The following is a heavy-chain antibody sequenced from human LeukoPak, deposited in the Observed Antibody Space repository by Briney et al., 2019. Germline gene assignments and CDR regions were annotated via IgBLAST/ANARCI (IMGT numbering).Heavy chain of an antibody. CDR1: GGSISSYY. Sequence: SETLSLTCTVSGGSISSYYWSWIRQPPGKGLEWIGYIYYSGSTNYNPSLKSRVTISVDTSKNQFSLKLSSVTAADTAVYYCAKGLVYSYGFFGYWGQGTLVTVSS. CDR3: AKGLVYSYGFFGY. J-gene: IGHJ4*02. CDR2: IYYSGST. D-gene: IGHD5-18*01. V-gene: IGHV4-59*01.